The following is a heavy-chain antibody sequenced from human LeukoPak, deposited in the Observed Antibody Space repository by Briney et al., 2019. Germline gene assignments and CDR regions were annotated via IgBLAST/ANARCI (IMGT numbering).Heavy chain of an antibody. Sequence: GGSLRLSCAASGFTFSSYAMHWVRQAPGKGLEWVAVISYDGSNKYYADSVKGRFTISRDNSKNTLYLQMNSLRAEDTAVYYCARDQGGYFDYWGQGTLVTVSS. CDR3: ARDQGGYFDY. J-gene: IGHJ4*02. CDR2: ISYDGSNK. V-gene: IGHV3-30*04. D-gene: IGHD3-16*01. CDR1: GFTFSSYA.